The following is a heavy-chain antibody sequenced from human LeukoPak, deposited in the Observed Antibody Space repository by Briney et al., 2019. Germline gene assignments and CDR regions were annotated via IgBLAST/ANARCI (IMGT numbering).Heavy chain of an antibody. D-gene: IGHD1-1*01. CDR2: INSGSTYT. J-gene: IGHJ4*02. CDR3: ARSLTTLTYEGY. CDR1: GFTFSSYM. Sequence: PGGSLRLSCAASGFTFSSYMMNWVRQAPGKGLEWVSSINSGSTYTYYTESVKGRFTVSRDNAKNSLFLQMNSLRAEDTAIYYCARSLTTLTYEGYWGQGTLVTVSS. V-gene: IGHV3-21*01.